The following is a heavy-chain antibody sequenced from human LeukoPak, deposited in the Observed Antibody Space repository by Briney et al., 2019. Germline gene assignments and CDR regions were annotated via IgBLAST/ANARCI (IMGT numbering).Heavy chain of an antibody. CDR2: IKTDGSTT. V-gene: IGHV3-74*01. J-gene: IGHJ4*02. CDR1: GFTFSSSW. CDR3: ARGNQQLPRPTPDY. D-gene: IGHD2-2*01. Sequence: GGSLRLSCAVSGFTFSSSWMHWVRPAPGKGLVWVSHIKTDGSTTAYADSVKGRFTISRDNAKNTLYLQMNSLRAEDTGVYYCARGNQQLPRPTPDYWGQGTLVTVSS.